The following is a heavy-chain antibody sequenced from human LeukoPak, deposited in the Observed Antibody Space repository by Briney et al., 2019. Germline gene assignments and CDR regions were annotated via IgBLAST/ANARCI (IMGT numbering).Heavy chain of an antibody. D-gene: IGHD3-3*01. J-gene: IGHJ4*02. CDR2: ISGSGGST. Sequence: PGGSLRLSCAASGFTFSNAWMSWVRQAPGKGLEWVSAISGSGGSTYYADSVKGRFTISRDNSKNTVYLQMNSLRPEDTAVYYCAKPRGGYYFDYWGQGTLVTVSS. CDR3: AKPRGGYYFDY. V-gene: IGHV3-23*01. CDR1: GFTFSNAW.